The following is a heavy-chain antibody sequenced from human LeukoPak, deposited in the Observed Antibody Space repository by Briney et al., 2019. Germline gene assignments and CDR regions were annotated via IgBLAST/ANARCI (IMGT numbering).Heavy chain of an antibody. CDR3: AKGHQLLFGYSYYMDV. V-gene: IGHV1-46*01. CDR1: GYTFTSYY. CDR2: INPSGGST. J-gene: IGHJ6*03. D-gene: IGHD2-2*01. Sequence: ASVKVSCKASGYTFTSYYMHWVRQAPGQGLEWMGIINPSGGSTSYAQKFQGRVTMTRDMSTSTVYMELSSLRSEDTAVYYCAKGHQLLFGYSYYMDVWGKRTTVTVSS.